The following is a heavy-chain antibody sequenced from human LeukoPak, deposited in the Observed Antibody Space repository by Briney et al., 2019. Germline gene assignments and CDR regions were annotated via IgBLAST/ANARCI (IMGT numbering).Heavy chain of an antibody. CDR3: ARGSAAGTRGWFDP. D-gene: IGHD6-13*01. V-gene: IGHV4-34*01. CDR2: INHSGST. J-gene: IGHJ5*02. Sequence: SETLSLTCTVSGGSISSYYWSWIRQPPGKGLEWIGEINHSGSTNYNPSLKSRVTISVDTSKNQFSLKLSSVTAADTAVYYCARGSAAGTRGWFDPWGQGTLVTVSS. CDR1: GGSISSYY.